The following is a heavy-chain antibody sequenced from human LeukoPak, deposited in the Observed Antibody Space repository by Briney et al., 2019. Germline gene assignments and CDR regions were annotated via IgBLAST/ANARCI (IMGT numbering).Heavy chain of an antibody. CDR2: IIPIFGTA. D-gene: IGHD3-22*01. V-gene: IGHV1-69*13. CDR1: GGTFSSYA. J-gene: IGHJ4*02. Sequence: GASVKVSCKASGGTFSSYAISWVRQAPGQGLEWMGGIIPIFGTANYAQKFQGRVTITADESTSTAYMELSSLRSEDTAVYYCAGYDYVSSGTFDYWGQGTLVTVSS. CDR3: AGYDYVSSGTFDY.